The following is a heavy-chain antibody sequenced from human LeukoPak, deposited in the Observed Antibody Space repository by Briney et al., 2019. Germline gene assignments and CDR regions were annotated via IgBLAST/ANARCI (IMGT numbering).Heavy chain of an antibody. Sequence: PSETLSLTCAVYGGSFSGYYWSWIRQPPGKGLEWIGEINHSGSTNYNPSLKSRVTISVDTSKNQFSLKLSSVTAADTAVYYCASHVLLWFGELLYFDYWGQGTLVTVSS. CDR2: INHSGST. D-gene: IGHD3-10*01. J-gene: IGHJ4*02. CDR1: GGSFSGYY. V-gene: IGHV4-34*01. CDR3: ASHVLLWFGELLYFDY.